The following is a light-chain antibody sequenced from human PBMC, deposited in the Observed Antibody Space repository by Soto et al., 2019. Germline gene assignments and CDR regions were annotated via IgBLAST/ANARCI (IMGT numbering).Light chain of an antibody. Sequence: EIVLTQSPATLSLSPGERATLSCRASQTVNSYYLAWYRHKPGQPPRLLIYGASSRATGIPDRFSGSGSGTDFTLTISRLEPEDFAVYYCQGYRDSGGFFGGGTKVEIK. V-gene: IGKV3-20*01. J-gene: IGKJ4*01. CDR3: QGYRDSGGF. CDR2: GAS. CDR1: QTVNSYY.